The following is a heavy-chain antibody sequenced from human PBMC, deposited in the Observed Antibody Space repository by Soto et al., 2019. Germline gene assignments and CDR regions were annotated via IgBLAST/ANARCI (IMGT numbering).Heavy chain of an antibody. Sequence: GSLRLSCAASGFTFSDYYMSWIRQAPGKGLEWVSYISSSSSYTNYADSVKGRFTISRDNAKNSLYLQMNSLRAEDTAVYYCARGETYYYDSSGPASWGQGTLVTGSS. V-gene: IGHV3-11*05. CDR3: ARGETYYYDSSGPAS. J-gene: IGHJ5*02. CDR2: ISSSSSYT. D-gene: IGHD3-22*01. CDR1: GFTFSDYY.